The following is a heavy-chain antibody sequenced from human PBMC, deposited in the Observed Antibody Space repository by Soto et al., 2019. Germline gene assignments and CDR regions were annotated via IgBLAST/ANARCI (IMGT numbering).Heavy chain of an antibody. V-gene: IGHV6-1*01. J-gene: IGHJ4*02. Sequence: QTLSLTCVISGDSVSSNTAAWNWIRSSPSRGLEWLGRTYYRSNWRHDYAVSVRSRITVNPDTSKNHFSLQLNSVTPDDTAVYYCARGVAGSGFDLWGQGTLVTVSS. CDR1: GDSVSSNTAA. D-gene: IGHD6-19*01. CDR2: TYYRSNWRH. CDR3: ARGVAGSGFDL.